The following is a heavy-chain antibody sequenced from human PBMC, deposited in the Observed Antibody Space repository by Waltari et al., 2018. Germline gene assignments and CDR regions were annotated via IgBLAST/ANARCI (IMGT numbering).Heavy chain of an antibody. CDR2: IYYSGST. Sequence: QVQLQESGPGLVKPSETLSLPCTVPGGSLSSYYWSWHRQPPGKGLEWIGYIYYSGSTNYNPSLKSRVTISVDTSKNQFSLKLSSVTAADTAVYYCARSERYFDWLLPYFDYWGQGTLVTVSS. V-gene: IGHV4-59*01. D-gene: IGHD3-9*01. CDR3: ARSERYFDWLLPYFDY. J-gene: IGHJ4*02. CDR1: GGSLSSYY.